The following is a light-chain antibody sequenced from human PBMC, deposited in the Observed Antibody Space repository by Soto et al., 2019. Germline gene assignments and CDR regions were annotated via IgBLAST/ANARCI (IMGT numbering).Light chain of an antibody. CDR2: AAS. Sequence: DIQMTQSPSSLSASVGDRVTITCRASQSISSYLNWYQQKPGTAPKLLIYAASSLQSGVPSRFSGSGSGTDFTLTISSLQPEDFATYYCQQSYSTPYTFGQGTKRAIK. CDR3: QQSYSTPYT. V-gene: IGKV1-39*01. CDR1: QSISSY. J-gene: IGKJ2*01.